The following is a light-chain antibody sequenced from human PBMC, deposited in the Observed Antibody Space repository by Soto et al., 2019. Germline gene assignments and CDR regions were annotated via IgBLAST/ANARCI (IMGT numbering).Light chain of an antibody. Sequence: DIPMTQSPSSLSASVGDRVTITCQASQDISNYLNWYQQKPGKAPKLLIYDASNLEAGVPSRFSGRGYGTDFTFTISTLQPEDIAKYYCLQYDNLPYTFGQGTKLEIK. J-gene: IGKJ2*01. CDR2: DAS. CDR3: LQYDNLPYT. V-gene: IGKV1-33*01. CDR1: QDISNY.